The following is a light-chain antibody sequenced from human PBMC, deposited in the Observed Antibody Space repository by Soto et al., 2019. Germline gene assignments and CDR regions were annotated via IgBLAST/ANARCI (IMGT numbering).Light chain of an antibody. CDR1: QGVTTN. Sequence: EIVMTQSPSSLSLSPVERVTLSCRAGQGVTTNFAWYQQKSGQSPRLLIYDVSTRATGVPARFSGTGSETDFTLTISGLQSEDSAVYFCQQYNNWPFSFGQGTRLEI. CDR3: QQYNNWPFS. J-gene: IGKJ5*01. CDR2: DVS. V-gene: IGKV3-15*01.